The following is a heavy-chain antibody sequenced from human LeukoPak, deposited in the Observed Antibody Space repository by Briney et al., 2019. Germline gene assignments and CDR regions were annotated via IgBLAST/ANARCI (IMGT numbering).Heavy chain of an antibody. CDR1: GFTFTNAW. J-gene: IGHJ4*02. CDR3: AKGGPTGDLRSSRRDY. CDR2: ISGSGSNT. V-gene: IGHV3-23*01. D-gene: IGHD7-27*01. Sequence: GGSLRLSCEASGFTFTNAWMGWVRQAPGKGLEWVSAISGSGSNTYYSDSVKGRFTISRDNSKNTLYLQMNSLRGEDTAVYYCAKGGPTGDLRSSRRDYWGQGTQVTVSS.